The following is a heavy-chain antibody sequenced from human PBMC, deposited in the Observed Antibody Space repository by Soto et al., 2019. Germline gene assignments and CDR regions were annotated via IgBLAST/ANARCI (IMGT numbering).Heavy chain of an antibody. D-gene: IGHD4-17*01. CDR2: IIPILGIA. CDR3: ARDPSPGATTVTTWSDY. Sequence: SVKVSCKASGGTFSSYTISWVRQAPGQGLEWMGRIIPILGIANYAQKFQGRVTITADKSTSTAYMELSSLRSEDTAVYYCARDPSPGATTVTTWSDYWGQGTLVTVSS. V-gene: IGHV1-69*04. CDR1: GGTFSSYT. J-gene: IGHJ4*02.